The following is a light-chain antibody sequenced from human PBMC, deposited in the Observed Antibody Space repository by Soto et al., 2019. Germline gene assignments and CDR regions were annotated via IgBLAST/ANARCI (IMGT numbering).Light chain of an antibody. J-gene: IGKJ5*01. V-gene: IGKV1-33*01. CDR1: QDINNY. CDR2: DAS. CDR3: QQLLSYPIT. Sequence: DIQMTQSPSSLSASVGDRVTITCQASQDINNYLNWYQHKPGKAPKLLIYDASNLETGVPLRFSGSGSGTHFSFTISSLQPEDIATYYCQQLLSYPITFGQGTRLEIK.